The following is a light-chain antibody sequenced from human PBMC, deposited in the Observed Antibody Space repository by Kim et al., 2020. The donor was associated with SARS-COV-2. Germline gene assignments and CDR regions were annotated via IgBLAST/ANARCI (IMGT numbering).Light chain of an antibody. CDR2: DAS. CDR3: QELNSWA. J-gene: IGKJ1*01. CDR1: QGIGTY. Sequence: LSASVGDRVTITCRASQGIGTYLAWYQQKPGKAPQLLLYDASTLQSGVPSRFSGSGSGTEFTLTISSLQPEDFATYCCQELNSWAFGQGTKVDIK. V-gene: IGKV1-9*01.